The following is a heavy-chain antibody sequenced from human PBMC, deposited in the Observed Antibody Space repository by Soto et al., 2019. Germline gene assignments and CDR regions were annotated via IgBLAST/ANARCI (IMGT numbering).Heavy chain of an antibody. CDR3: ANGLRFLEWLSIDYYFDY. Sequence: SETLSLTCTVSGGSISSSSYYWGWIRQPPGKGLEWIGSIYYSGGTYYNPSLKSRVTISVDTSKNQFSLKLSSVTAADTAVYYCANGLRFLEWLSIDYYFDYWGQGTLVTVSS. CDR1: GGSISSSSYY. V-gene: IGHV4-39*01. CDR2: IYYSGGT. D-gene: IGHD3-3*01. J-gene: IGHJ4*02.